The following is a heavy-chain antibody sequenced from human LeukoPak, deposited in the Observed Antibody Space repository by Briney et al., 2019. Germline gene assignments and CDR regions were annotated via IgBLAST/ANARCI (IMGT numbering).Heavy chain of an antibody. CDR3: AKQSYARSLGE. D-gene: IGHD2-8*01. CDR1: GGSISSSSYY. V-gene: IGHV4-39*07. CDR2: IYYSGST. J-gene: IGHJ4*02. Sequence: KPSETLSLTCTVSGGSISSSSYYWGWIRQPPGKGLEWIGSIYYSGSTYYNPSLKSRVTISVDTSKNQFSLKLSSVTAADTAVYYCAKQSYARSLGEGGPGTLVSVSS.